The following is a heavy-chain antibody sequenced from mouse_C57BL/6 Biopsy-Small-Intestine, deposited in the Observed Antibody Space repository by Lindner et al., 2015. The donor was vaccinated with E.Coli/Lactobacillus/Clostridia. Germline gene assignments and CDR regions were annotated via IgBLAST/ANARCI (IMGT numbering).Heavy chain of an antibody. Sequence: SVKVSCKASGYTFTAYHIHWVRQAPGQGLECMGWIDGNSGATGYAPKFQGRVTVTRDTSITTVYIELSRLTSDDTAVYYCVRENWNYDYWGQGTLVTVSS. CDR2: IDGNSGAT. J-gene: IGHJ4*01. V-gene: IGHV1S29*02. CDR1: GYTFTAYH. D-gene: IGHD2-1*01. CDR3: VRENWNYDY.